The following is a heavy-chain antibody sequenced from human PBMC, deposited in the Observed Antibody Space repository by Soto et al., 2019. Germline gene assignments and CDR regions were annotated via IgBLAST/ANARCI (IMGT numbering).Heavy chain of an antibody. J-gene: IGHJ2*01. CDR1: GFTFSDYY. CDR3: ARSHSSSWYHNWYSDL. V-gene: IGHV3-11*04. Sequence: AGGSLRLSCAASGFTFSDYYMSWIRQAPGKGLEWVSYISSSGSTIYYADSVKGRFTISRDNAKNSLYLQMNSLRAEDTAVYYCARSHSSSWYHNWYSDLWGRGTLVTVSS. CDR2: ISSSGSTI. D-gene: IGHD6-13*01.